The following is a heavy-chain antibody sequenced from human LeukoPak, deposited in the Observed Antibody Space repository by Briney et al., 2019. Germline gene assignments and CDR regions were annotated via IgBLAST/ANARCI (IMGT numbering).Heavy chain of an antibody. Sequence: PGGSLRLSCTGSGYIFNTYWIAWVRQMPGKGLEWMGIIYPGDSDTTYSPSFQGQVTISADKSITTAYLQWSSLKASDTAMYYCARQTYGSYYGYWGQGTLVTVSS. CDR2: IYPGDSDT. J-gene: IGHJ4*02. CDR1: GYIFNTYW. V-gene: IGHV5-51*01. CDR3: ARQTYGSYYGY. D-gene: IGHD1-26*01.